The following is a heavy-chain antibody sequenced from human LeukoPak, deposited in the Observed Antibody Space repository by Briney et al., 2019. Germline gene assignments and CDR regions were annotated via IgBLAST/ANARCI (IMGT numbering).Heavy chain of an antibody. CDR1: GGSISSGDYY. D-gene: IGHD3-9*01. Sequence: PSQTLSLTCTVSGGSISSGDYYWSWIRQPPGKGLEWIGYIYYSGSTYYNPSLKSRVTISVDTSKNQFSLKLSSVTAADTAVYYCARDSTGYSNPFDYWGQGTLATVSS. CDR2: IYYSGST. J-gene: IGHJ4*02. V-gene: IGHV4-30-4*01. CDR3: ARDSTGYSNPFDY.